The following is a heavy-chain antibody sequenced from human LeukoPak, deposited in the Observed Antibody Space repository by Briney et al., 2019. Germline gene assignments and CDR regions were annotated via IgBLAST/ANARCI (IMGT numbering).Heavy chain of an antibody. CDR1: GGSMSSYY. CDR3: ARGPIYYDSSGYPEYNWFDP. J-gene: IGHJ5*02. D-gene: IGHD3-22*01. Sequence: SETLSLTCTVSGGSMSSYYWSWIRQPPGKGLEWIGYIYYSGSTNYNPSLKSRVTISVDTSKNQFSLKLSSVTAADTAVYYCARGPIYYDSSGYPEYNWFDPWGHGTLVTVSS. CDR2: IYYSGST. V-gene: IGHV4-59*01.